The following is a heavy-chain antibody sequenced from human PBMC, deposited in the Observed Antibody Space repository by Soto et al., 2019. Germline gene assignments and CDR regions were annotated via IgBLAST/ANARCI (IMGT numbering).Heavy chain of an antibody. CDR1: GFTFSDSY. CDR3: ARVSWREKYGMDV. J-gene: IGHJ6*02. CDR2: ITFSGNTV. V-gene: IGHV3-11*01. Sequence: GGSLRLSCAASGFTFSDSYMSWIRQAPGKGLEWISYITFSGNTVYYADALKGRFTISRDNAKNSLYLQMNRLRAEDTAVYYCARVSWREKYGMDVWGQGTTVTVSS.